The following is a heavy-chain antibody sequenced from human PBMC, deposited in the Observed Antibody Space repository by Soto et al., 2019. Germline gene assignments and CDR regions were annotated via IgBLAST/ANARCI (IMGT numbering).Heavy chain of an antibody. J-gene: IGHJ4*02. CDR3: ARSHYTYGLLIDY. CDR2: VYSTGST. Sequence: SETLSLTCSVSGDSITTNGYDWGWIRQPPGKGLQWIGNVYSTGSTFSHPSLTSRVFISVDTSKNKFSLRLTSVTAADTAVYYCARSHYTYGLLIDYWGPGIMVTVSS. V-gene: IGHV4-39*01. D-gene: IGHD2-8*01. CDR1: GDSITTNGYD.